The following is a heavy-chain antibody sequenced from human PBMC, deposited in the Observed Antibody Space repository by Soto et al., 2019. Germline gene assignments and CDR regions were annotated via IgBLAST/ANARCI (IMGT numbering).Heavy chain of an antibody. CDR3: ARVPFYHDSSAYYPGVYYGMDV. J-gene: IGHJ6*02. D-gene: IGHD3-22*01. CDR1: GGSISSGDYY. CDR2: ISYSGST. V-gene: IGHV4-30-4*01. Sequence: SETLSLTCTVSGGSISSGDYYWSWIRQPPGKGLEWIGYISYSGSTYYNPSLKSRVTISVDTSKNQFSLKLSSVTAADTAVYYCARVPFYHDSSAYYPGVYYGMDVWGQGTTVTVSS.